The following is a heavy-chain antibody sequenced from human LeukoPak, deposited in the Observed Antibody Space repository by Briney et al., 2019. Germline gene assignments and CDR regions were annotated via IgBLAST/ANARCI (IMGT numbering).Heavy chain of an antibody. V-gene: IGHV4-59*01. CDR3: ARLTRRSGNYFDY. D-gene: IGHD1-1*01. Sequence: SETLSLTCTVSGGSISSYYWSWIRQPPGKGLEWIGYIYYSGSTNYNPSLKSRVTISVDTSKSQFSLKLSSVTAADTAVYYCARLTRRSGNYFDYWGQGTLVTVSS. CDR2: IYYSGST. CDR1: GGSISSYY. J-gene: IGHJ4*02.